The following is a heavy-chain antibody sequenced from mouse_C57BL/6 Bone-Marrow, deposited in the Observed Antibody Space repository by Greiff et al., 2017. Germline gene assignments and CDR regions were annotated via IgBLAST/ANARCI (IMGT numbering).Heavy chain of an antibody. CDR2: IDPETGDT. Sequence: VQLQQSGAELVRPGASVKLSCTASGFNIKDDYMHWVKQRPEQGLEWIGWIDPETGDTAYASKFQGKDIITADTSSNTAYLQLSSLTSEDTAVYYCTTGYGLFAYMGQGTLVTVSA. D-gene: IGHD1-1*02. CDR1: GFNIKDDY. V-gene: IGHV14-4*01. CDR3: TTGYGLFAY. J-gene: IGHJ3*01.